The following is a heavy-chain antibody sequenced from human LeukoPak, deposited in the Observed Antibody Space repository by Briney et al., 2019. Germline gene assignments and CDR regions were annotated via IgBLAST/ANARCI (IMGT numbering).Heavy chain of an antibody. CDR2: IHYTGET. D-gene: IGHD3-10*01. CDR3: ARDIYGSGYGYFDQ. Sequence: SQTLSLTCSVSGVSMSTYFWSWIRQPPGKGLEWLAFIHYTGETNYNPSLRSRLTISVDTSKSQFSLRLSSLTAADTAIYYCARDIYGSGYGYFDQWGQGALVTVSS. J-gene: IGHJ4*02. V-gene: IGHV4-59*01. CDR1: GVSMSTYF.